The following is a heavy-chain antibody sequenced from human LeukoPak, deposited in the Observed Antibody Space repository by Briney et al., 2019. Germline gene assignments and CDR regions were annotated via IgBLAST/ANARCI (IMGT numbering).Heavy chain of an antibody. V-gene: IGHV1-69*06. J-gene: IGHJ4*02. Sequence: ASVKVSCKASGGTFSSYAISWVRQAPGQGLEWMGGIIPIFGTANYAQKFQGGVTITADKSTSTAYMELSSLRSEDTAVYYCASGNSGYSYGTPTGYWGQGTLVTVSS. CDR1: GGTFSSYA. CDR2: IIPIFGTA. CDR3: ASGNSGYSYGTPTGY. D-gene: IGHD5-18*01.